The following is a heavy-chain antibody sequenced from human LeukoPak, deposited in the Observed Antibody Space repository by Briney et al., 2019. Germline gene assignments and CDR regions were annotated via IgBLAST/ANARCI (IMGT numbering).Heavy chain of an antibody. J-gene: IGHJ4*02. CDR2: IIPIFGTA. Sequence: SVKASCKASGGTFSSYAISWVRQAPGQGLEWMGGIIPIFGTANYAQKFQGRVTITADESTSTAYMELSSLRSEDTAVYYCASGHLPVGYFDYWGQGTLVTVSS. CDR1: GGTFSSYA. D-gene: IGHD2-2*01. V-gene: IGHV1-69*13. CDR3: ASGHLPVGYFDY.